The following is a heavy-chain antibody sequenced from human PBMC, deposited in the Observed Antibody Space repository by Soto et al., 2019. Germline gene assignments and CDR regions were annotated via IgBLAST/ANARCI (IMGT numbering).Heavy chain of an antibody. CDR3: ASQVFDY. CDR1: EFTFDDYT. CDR2: ISGSGGST. V-gene: IGHV3-23*01. J-gene: IGHJ4*02. Sequence: PVGSLRLSCGAAEFTFDDYTGHWVRQAPGKGLEWVSAISGSGGSTYYADSVKGRFTISRDNSKNTLYLQMNSLRAEDTAVYYCASQVFDYWGQGTLVTVSS.